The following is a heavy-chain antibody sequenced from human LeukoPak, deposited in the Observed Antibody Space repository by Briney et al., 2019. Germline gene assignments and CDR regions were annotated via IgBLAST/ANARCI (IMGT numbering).Heavy chain of an antibody. D-gene: IGHD5-24*01. CDR1: GFTFSSYG. V-gene: IGHV3-30*02. Sequence: GGSLRLSCAVSGFTFSSYGMHWVRQAPGKGLEWVAFIQYDGSEKYYADSVKGRFTMSRDNSKNTLYLQMNSPRTEDTDVYYCVKDEARWLHHGFDYWGQGTLVTVSS. CDR3: VKDEARWLHHGFDY. CDR2: IQYDGSEK. J-gene: IGHJ4*02.